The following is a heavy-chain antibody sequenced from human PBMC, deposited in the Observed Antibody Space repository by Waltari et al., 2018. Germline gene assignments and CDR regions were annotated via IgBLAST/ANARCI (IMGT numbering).Heavy chain of an antibody. CDR1: GGSVSSHY. CDR2: MSYMWSP. J-gene: IGHJ5*01. CDR3: ARDRGGQIWFDS. Sequence: QVQLQESGPGLVRPSETLSLTCTVSGGSVSSHYWNWIRPSPGKGLEWIGYMSYMWSPNYNPSLSVRVTISLDTTKNQFSLNLESVTAADTAVYYCARDRGGQIWFDSWGQGTLVPVSS. V-gene: IGHV4-59*02. D-gene: IGHD3-16*01.